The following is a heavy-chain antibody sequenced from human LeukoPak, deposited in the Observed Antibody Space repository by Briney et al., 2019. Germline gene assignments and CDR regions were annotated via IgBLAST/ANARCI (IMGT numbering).Heavy chain of an antibody. CDR3: AREIAAAGSGGFDY. CDR1: GFTFSSYA. V-gene: IGHV3-30-3*01. J-gene: IGHJ4*02. Sequence: GGSLRLSCAASGFTFSSYAMSWVRQAPGKGLEWVAVISYDGSNKYYADSVKGRFTISRDNSKNTLYLQMNSLRAEDTAVYYCAREIAAAGSGGFDYWGQGTLVTVSS. D-gene: IGHD6-13*01. CDR2: ISYDGSNK.